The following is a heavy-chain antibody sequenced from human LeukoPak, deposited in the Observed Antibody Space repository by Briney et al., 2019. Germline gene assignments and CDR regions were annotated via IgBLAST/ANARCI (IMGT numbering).Heavy chain of an antibody. CDR3: AKDHHVSYSRNWYDH. Sequence: GGSLRLSCATSGFNFTSYGMLWVRLSPGKGLEWVAFIQYDGTNEYYADSVRGRFTISRDTSKNTVYLQMNSLIAEDTAVYYCAKDHHVSYSRNWYDHWGQGTLVTVPS. CDR1: GFNFTSYG. J-gene: IGHJ5*02. CDR2: IQYDGTNE. D-gene: IGHD3-22*01. V-gene: IGHV3-30*02.